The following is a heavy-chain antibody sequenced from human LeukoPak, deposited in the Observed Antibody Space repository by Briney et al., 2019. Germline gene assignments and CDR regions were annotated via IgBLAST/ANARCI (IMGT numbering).Heavy chain of an antibody. CDR1: GFTVSSYG. Sequence: PGGCLRLSWAASGFTVSSYGMHWVRQAGGKGREWGEVISYDGSNKYYADSVNGPFTISIDNSKNTLYLQITRLRAEDTAVYSCARGAGYSSGPYYFDYWGQGTLVTVSS. D-gene: IGHD6-19*01. V-gene: IGHV3-30*19. CDR3: ARGAGYSSGPYYFDY. J-gene: IGHJ4*02. CDR2: ISYDGSNK.